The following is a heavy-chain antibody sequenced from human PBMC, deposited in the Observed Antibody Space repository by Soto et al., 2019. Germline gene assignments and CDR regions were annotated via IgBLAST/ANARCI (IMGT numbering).Heavy chain of an antibody. Sequence: GGSLRLSCAASGFTFSSYSMNWVRQAPGKGLEWVSSISSSSSYIYYADSVKGRFTISRDNAKNSLYLQMNSLRAEDTAVYYCASLDFGVVTIDYWGQGTLVTVSS. CDR3: ASLDFGVVTIDY. D-gene: IGHD3-3*01. CDR2: ISSSSSYI. J-gene: IGHJ4*02. CDR1: GFTFSSYS. V-gene: IGHV3-21*01.